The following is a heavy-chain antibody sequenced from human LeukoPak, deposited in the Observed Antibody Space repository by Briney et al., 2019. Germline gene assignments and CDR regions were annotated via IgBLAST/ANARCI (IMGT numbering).Heavy chain of an antibody. Sequence: SVKVSCKASGGTFSSYAISWVRQAPGQGLEWMGGIIPIFGTANYAQKFQGRVTITTDESTSTAYMELSSLRSEDTAVYYCARGGQGYCSSTSCYSPFDYWGQGTLVTVSS. V-gene: IGHV1-69*05. CDR2: IIPIFGTA. J-gene: IGHJ4*02. D-gene: IGHD2-2*01. CDR3: ARGGQGYCSSTSCYSPFDY. CDR1: GGTFSSYA.